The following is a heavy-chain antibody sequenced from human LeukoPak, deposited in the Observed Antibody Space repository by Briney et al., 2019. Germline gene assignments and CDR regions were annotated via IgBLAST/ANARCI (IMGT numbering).Heavy chain of an antibody. Sequence: GGSLRLSCAASGFTFSYYNMNWVRPAPGKGLEWVSYISDTTSTIYYADSVKGCFTISRDNAKNSLHLQMNSLRAEDTAVYFCARSTVTSSYYYMDVWGKGTTVIVSS. J-gene: IGHJ6*03. V-gene: IGHV3-48*01. CDR2: ISDTTSTI. D-gene: IGHD4-11*01. CDR1: GFTFSYYN. CDR3: ARSTVTSSYYYMDV.